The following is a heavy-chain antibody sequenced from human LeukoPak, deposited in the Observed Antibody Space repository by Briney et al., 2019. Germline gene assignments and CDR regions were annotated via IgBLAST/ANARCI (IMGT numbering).Heavy chain of an antibody. J-gene: IGHJ4*02. CDR3: VKGFSSGYPWTFDY. Sequence: PGGSLRLSCAASGLTVSSNCMSWVRQAPGKGLEWVSAISGGATTYYADSVKGRFTISRDNSKNTVYLQMNSLRAEDTAVYYCVKGFSSGYPWTFDYWGQGTLVTVSS. D-gene: IGHD3-22*01. CDR2: ISGGATT. CDR1: GLTVSSNC. V-gene: IGHV3-23*01.